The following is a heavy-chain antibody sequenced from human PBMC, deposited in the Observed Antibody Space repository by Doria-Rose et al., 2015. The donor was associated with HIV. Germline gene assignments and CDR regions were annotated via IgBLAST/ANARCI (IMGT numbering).Heavy chain of an antibody. V-gene: IGHV3-74*03. CDR2: ISEDGTNT. J-gene: IGHJ4*02. Sequence: HWVRRAPGKGLVWVTRISEDGTNTQYVDSVKGRFTISRDNAKNTLYLHMNSLRAEDTAVYYCGNFEYWGQGALVTVSS. CDR3: GNFEY.